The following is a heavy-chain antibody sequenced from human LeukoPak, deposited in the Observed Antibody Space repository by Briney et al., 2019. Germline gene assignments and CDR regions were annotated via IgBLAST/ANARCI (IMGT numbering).Heavy chain of an antibody. V-gene: IGHV4-30-2*01. CDR3: ARQPSGWQTYSYFDY. D-gene: IGHD6-19*01. J-gene: IGHJ4*02. Sequence: ASETLSLTCTVSGGSISSGGYYWSWIRQPPGKGLEWIGYIYHSGSTYYNPPLKSRVTISVDRSKNQFSLKLSSVTAADTAVYYCARQPSGWQTYSYFDYWGQGTLVTVSS. CDR2: IYHSGST. CDR1: GGSISSGGYY.